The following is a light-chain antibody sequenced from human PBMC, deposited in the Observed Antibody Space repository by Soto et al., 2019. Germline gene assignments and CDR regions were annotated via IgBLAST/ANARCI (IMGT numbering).Light chain of an antibody. Sequence: QSVLTQPASVSGSPGQSITISCIGTSSDISAYNSVSWYQQHPGKAPKLIIYEVSSRPSGVSNRFSGSKSGNAASLTISGRQTEDEDAYYCSSYTTTSTLVFGGGTKLTVL. CDR1: SSDISAYNS. CDR3: SSYTTTSTLV. V-gene: IGLV2-14*01. J-gene: IGLJ2*01. CDR2: EVS.